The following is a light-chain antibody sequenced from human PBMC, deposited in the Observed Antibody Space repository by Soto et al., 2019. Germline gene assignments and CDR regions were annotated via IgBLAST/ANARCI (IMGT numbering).Light chain of an antibody. CDR3: QQYGSSPRT. CDR1: QSVSSSY. J-gene: IGKJ1*01. V-gene: IGKV3-20*01. CDR2: GAS. Sequence: DTVLTQSPGTLSLSPGERATLSCRASQSVSSSYLAWYQQEPGQAPRLLIYGASSRATGIPDRFSGSGSGTDFTLTISRLEPEDFAVYYCQQYGSSPRTFGQGTKVDIK.